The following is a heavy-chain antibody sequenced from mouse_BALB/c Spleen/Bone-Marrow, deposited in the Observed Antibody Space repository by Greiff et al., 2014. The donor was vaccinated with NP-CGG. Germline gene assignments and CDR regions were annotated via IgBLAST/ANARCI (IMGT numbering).Heavy chain of an antibody. V-gene: IGHV1-80*01. Sequence: QVQLKESGAELVRPGSSVKISCKASGYAFSSYWMNWVKQRPGQGLEWIGQIYPGDGDTNYNGNFKDKATLTTDKSSTTAYMQLSRLTSDASAVYFCARGERLTGYYFDYWGQGTTLTVSS. D-gene: IGHD4-1*01. CDR2: IYPGDGDT. CDR3: ARGERLTGYYFDY. CDR1: GYAFSSYW. J-gene: IGHJ2*01.